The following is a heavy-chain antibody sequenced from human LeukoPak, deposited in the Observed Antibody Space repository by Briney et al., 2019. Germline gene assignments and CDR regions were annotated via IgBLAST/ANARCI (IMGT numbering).Heavy chain of an antibody. J-gene: IGHJ4*02. CDR3: ARGVVGATGQDY. D-gene: IGHD1-26*01. CDR2: INPNSGGT. CDR1: GYTFTGYY. V-gene: IGHV1-2*02. Sequence: ASVKVSCKASGYTFTGYYMHRVRQAPGQGLEWMGWINPNSGGTNYAQKFQGRVTMTRDTSISTAYMELSRLRSDDTAVYYCARGVVGATGQDYWGQGTLVTVSS.